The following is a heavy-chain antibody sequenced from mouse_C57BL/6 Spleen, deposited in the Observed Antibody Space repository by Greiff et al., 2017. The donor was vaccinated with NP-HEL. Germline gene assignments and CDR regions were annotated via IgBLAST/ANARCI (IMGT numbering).Heavy chain of an antibody. V-gene: IGHV5-12*01. D-gene: IGHD2-5*01. CDR3: ARGAHYSNYDYFDY. J-gene: IGHJ2*01. CDR2: ISNGGGST. Sequence: EVKLVESGGGLVQPGGSLKLSCAASGFTFSDYYMYWVRQTPEKRLEWVAYISNGGGSTYYPDTVKGRFTISRDNAKNTLYLQMSRLKSEDTAMYYCARGAHYSNYDYFDYWGQGTTLTVSS. CDR1: GFTFSDYY.